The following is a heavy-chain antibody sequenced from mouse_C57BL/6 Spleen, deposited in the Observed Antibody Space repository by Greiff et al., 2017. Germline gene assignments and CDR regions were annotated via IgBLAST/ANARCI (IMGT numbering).Heavy chain of an antibody. V-gene: IGHV5-17*01. J-gene: IGHJ4*01. CDR3: ARCITTVVEDYAMDY. D-gene: IGHD1-1*01. CDR1: GFTFSDYG. CDR2: ISSGSSTI. Sequence: VQLKESGGGLVKPGGSLKLSCAASGFTFSDYGMHWVRQAPEKGLEWVAYISSGSSTIYYADTVKGRFTISRDNAKNTLFLQMTSLRSEDTAMYDCARCITTVVEDYAMDYWGQGTSVTVSS.